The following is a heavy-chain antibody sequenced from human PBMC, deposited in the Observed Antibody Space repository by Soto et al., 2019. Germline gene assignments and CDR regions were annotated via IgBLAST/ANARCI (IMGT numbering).Heavy chain of an antibody. J-gene: IGHJ4*02. CDR2: INPSGGST. CDR3: ARDRHSNSYYFDY. V-gene: IGHV1-46*03. Sequence: ASVKVSCKASGYTFTSYYMHWVRQAPGQGLEWKGIINPSGGSTSYAQKFQGRDTMARDTSTSTVYMELSSLRSEDTAVYYCARDRHSNSYYFDYWGQGTLVTVSS. CDR1: GYTFTSYY. D-gene: IGHD4-4*01.